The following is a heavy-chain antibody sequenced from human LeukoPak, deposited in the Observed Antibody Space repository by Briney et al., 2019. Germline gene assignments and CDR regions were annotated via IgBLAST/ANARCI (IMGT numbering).Heavy chain of an antibody. Sequence: PSETLSLTCGVSGGPISSTIYYWAWIRQPPGTGLEWIGSIYYSGNTYYNPSLKSRVTISIDTSKNQFSLNLNSVTAADTAVYYCARSREGSGYYYVSYWGQGTLVTVSS. CDR2: IYYSGNT. CDR1: GGPISSTIYY. J-gene: IGHJ4*02. CDR3: ARSREGSGYYYVSY. V-gene: IGHV4-39*07. D-gene: IGHD3-22*01.